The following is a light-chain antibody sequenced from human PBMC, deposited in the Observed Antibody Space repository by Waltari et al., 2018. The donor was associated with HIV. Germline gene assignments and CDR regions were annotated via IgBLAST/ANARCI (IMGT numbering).Light chain of an antibody. CDR3: AAWVDSLSVV. J-gene: IGLJ2*01. CDR2: RNN. Sequence: QSVLTPPPSASGTPGQRVTISCSGSSSNIGSNYVYWYQQLPGTAPKLLIYRNNQRPSGVPDRFSGSKSGTSASLAISGLRSEDEADYYCAAWVDSLSVVFGGGTKLTVL. V-gene: IGLV1-47*01. CDR1: SSNIGSNY.